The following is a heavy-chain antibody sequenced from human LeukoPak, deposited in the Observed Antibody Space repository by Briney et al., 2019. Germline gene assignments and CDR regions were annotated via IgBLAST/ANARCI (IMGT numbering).Heavy chain of an antibody. J-gene: IGHJ4*02. Sequence: PVGSLRLSCAASGFTFDDYGMSWVRQVAGQGLEWVSGIDWNGASTGYADSVKGRFTISRDNAKKSLYLQMNSLRAEDTALYYCARGSTMVSDYWGQGTLVTVSS. D-gene: IGHD3-10*01. CDR2: IDWNGAST. CDR1: GFTFDDYG. CDR3: ARGSTMVSDY. V-gene: IGHV3-20*04.